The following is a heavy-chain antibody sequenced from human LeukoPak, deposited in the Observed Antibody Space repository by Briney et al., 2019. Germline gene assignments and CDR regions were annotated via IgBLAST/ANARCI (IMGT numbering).Heavy chain of an antibody. J-gene: IGHJ4*02. Sequence: PGGSLRLSCGASGFTFSTYIMNWVRQPPGKGLEWVSSISGGSSYIRYTDSLKGRFTISRDNVKNSVYLQMYFCARDHDSNSASLHYWGQGTLVTVSP. CDR1: GFTFSTYI. D-gene: IGHD2/OR15-2a*01. V-gene: IGHV3-21*01. CDR2: ISGGSSYI. CDR3: LHY.